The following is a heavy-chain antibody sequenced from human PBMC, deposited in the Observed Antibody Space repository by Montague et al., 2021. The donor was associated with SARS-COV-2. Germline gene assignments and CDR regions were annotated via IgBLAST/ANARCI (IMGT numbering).Heavy chain of an antibody. V-gene: IGHV2-5*02. J-gene: IGHJ5*02. CDR2: IYWDGDK. CDR3: ARGRRHIVPPNCLDP. D-gene: IGHD3-16*02. CDR1: GFSLSTNGVG. Sequence: PALVKPTQTLTLTCTFSGFSLSTNGVGVGWIRQPPGKALEWLVLIYWDGDKRYSPSLKSRLTITKDVSKNQVVLTMINMVPVDTATYFCARGRRHIVPPNCLDPWGQGILVTVSS.